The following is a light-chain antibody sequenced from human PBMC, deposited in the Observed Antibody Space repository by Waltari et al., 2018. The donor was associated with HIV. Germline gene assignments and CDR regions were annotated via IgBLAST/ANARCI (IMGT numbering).Light chain of an antibody. CDR2: QKS. J-gene: IGLJ2*01. CDR3: QGWDSSAAVV. CDR1: EVGDTN. Sequence: SYELTQPPSVSVSPGQTASITCAGDEVGDTNASCYQQKPGPSPVLVIHQKSMRPSGIPELFSGSASRGAAPLTISGTRAGGESDYSVQGWDSSAAVVFGGGTKLTVL. V-gene: IGLV3-1*01.